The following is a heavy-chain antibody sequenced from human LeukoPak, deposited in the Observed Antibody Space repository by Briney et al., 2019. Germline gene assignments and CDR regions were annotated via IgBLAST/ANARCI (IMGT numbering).Heavy chain of an antibody. CDR2: MNPDSGNT. V-gene: IGHV1-8*01. CDR3: AVHLPGDYLDR. J-gene: IGHJ4*02. CDR1: GYAFNIYV. Sequence: ASVKVSCKASGYAFNIYVINWVRQATGHGLEWMGWMNPDSGNTGFAQKFQGRDTMTRNTSITTAYMELSSLRFEDTAVYYCAVHLPGDYLDRWGQGTLVTVSS.